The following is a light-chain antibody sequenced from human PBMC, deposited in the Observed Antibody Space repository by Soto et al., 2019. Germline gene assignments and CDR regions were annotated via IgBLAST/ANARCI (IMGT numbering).Light chain of an antibody. V-gene: IGKV1-27*01. CDR1: QGISNY. Sequence: DIPMTQSPSSLSASVGDRVTITCRASQGISNYLAWYQQKPGKVPKLLIYAASTLQSGVPSRFSGSGSGTDFTLTISSLQPEDVATFYCQKYNSAQFTFGPGTKVDIK. CDR2: AAS. J-gene: IGKJ3*01. CDR3: QKYNSAQFT.